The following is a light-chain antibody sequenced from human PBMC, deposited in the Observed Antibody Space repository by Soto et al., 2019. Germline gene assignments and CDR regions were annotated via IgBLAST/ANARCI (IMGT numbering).Light chain of an antibody. Sequence: EVVLTQSPGTLSLSPGARATLSCRASQSVNDNHLAWYQQKGGQAPRLLIYGASTRATGVPERFSGSGFGTAYRLIINRLEPEDFALYFCQLYGGSPPRVTFGPGTTVEI. CDR1: QSVNDNH. V-gene: IGKV3-20*01. CDR3: QLYGGSPPRVT. CDR2: GAS. J-gene: IGKJ3*01.